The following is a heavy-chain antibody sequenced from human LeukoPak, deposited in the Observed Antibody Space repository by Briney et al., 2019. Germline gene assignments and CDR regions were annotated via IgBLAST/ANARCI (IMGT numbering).Heavy chain of an antibody. CDR3: AREGSGYCSGGSCYDGANWFDP. D-gene: IGHD2-15*01. CDR2: INPNSGGT. CDR1: GYTFTGYY. Sequence: ASVKVSCKASGYTFTGYYMHWVRQAPGQGLEWMGWINPNSGGTNYAQKFQGRVTMTRDTSISTAYMELSRLRSDDTAVYYCAREGSGYCSGGSCYDGANWFDPWGQGTLVTVSS. V-gene: IGHV1-2*02. J-gene: IGHJ5*02.